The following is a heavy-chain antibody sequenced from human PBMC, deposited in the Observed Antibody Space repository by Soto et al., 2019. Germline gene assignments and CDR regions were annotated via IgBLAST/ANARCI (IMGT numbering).Heavy chain of an antibody. CDR3: ARGNYEESSGLDV. Sequence: PGXSLRLSCAASGFTLSTYGLHWFRQAPGKGLEWVALIWSDGSNKYYADSVKGRFTISRDNFKNTLYLQMNSLRAEDTAVYYCARGNYEESSGLDVWGQGTTVTVSS. V-gene: IGHV3-33*01. J-gene: IGHJ6*02. D-gene: IGHD6-19*01. CDR2: IWSDGSNK. CDR1: GFTLSTYG.